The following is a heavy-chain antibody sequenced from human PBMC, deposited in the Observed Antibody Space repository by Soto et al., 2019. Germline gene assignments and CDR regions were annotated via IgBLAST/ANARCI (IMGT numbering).Heavy chain of an antibody. CDR2: IYSATST. CDR1: GFTVRSNY. V-gene: IGHV3-53*02. CDR3: ARDGATYYDYWSGYFDY. D-gene: IGHD3-3*01. Sequence: EVQLVETGGGLIQPGGSLRLSCAASGFTVRSNYMSWVRQAPGTGLEWVSIIYSATSTYYADSVKGRFTISRDDSKNTLYLQMNSLRDDDTAVYYCARDGATYYDYWSGYFDYWSQGTLVTVSS. J-gene: IGHJ4*02.